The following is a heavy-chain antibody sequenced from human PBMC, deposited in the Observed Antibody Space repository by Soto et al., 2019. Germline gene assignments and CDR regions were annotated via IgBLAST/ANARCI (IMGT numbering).Heavy chain of an antibody. CDR2: ISGSGGST. Sequence: GGSLRLSCAASGFTVSNNYMSWVRQGPGKGLEWVSVISGSGGSTDYADSVKGRFTISRDNSKNTLYLQMNSLRVEDTAVYYCARDPGGSPFDYWGQGTLVTVSS. D-gene: IGHD1-26*01. V-gene: IGHV3-53*01. CDR1: GFTVSNNY. CDR3: ARDPGGSPFDY. J-gene: IGHJ4*02.